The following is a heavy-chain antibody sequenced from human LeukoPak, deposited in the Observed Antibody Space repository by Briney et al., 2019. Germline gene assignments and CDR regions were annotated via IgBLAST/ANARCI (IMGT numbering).Heavy chain of an antibody. J-gene: IGHJ2*01. CDR1: GGSISSYY. CDR2: IYYSGST. Sequence: SETLSLTCTVSGGSISSYYWSWIRQPPGKGLEWIGYIYYSGSTNYNPSLKSRVTISVDTSKNQFSLKLSSVTAADTAVYYCARLKRLTTVAYWYFDLWGRGTLVTVSS. D-gene: IGHD4-23*01. CDR3: ARLKRLTTVAYWYFDL. V-gene: IGHV4-59*08.